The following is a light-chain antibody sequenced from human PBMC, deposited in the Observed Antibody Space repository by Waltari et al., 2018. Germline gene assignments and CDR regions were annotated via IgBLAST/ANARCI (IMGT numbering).Light chain of an antibody. CDR1: SSDVGGYNY. CDR3: SSYAGSSNLV. V-gene: IGLV2-8*01. J-gene: IGLJ2*01. CDR2: EVS. Sequence: QSALTQPPSASGSPGQSVTISCTGTSSDVGGYNYVSWYQQHPGKAPKLMIYEVSKRPSGVPDRFSGSKSGNTASLTVSGLQAEVEADYYCSSYAGSSNLVFGGGTKLTVL.